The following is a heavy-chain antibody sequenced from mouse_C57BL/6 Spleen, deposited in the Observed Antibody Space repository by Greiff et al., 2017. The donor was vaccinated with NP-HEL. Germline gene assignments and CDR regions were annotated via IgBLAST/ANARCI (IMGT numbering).Heavy chain of an antibody. CDR3: AREVDSSPYYFDY. Sequence: DVKLVESGGGLVKPGGSLKLSCAASGFTFSSYAMSWVRQTPEKRLEWVATISDGGSYTYYPDNVKSRFTISRDTAKNNLYLQMSHLKSEDTAMYYCAREVDSSPYYFDYWGQGTTLTVSS. CDR1: GFTFSSYA. D-gene: IGHD1-1*01. CDR2: ISDGGSYT. V-gene: IGHV5-4*03. J-gene: IGHJ2*01.